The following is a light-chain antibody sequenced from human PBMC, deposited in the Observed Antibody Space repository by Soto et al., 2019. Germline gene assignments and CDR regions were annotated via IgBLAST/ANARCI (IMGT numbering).Light chain of an antibody. J-gene: IGLJ1*01. CDR1: SSDVGGYNY. Sequence: QSVLTQPASVSGSPGQSITISCTGTSSDVGGYNYVSWYQQHPGKAPKLMIYEVSNRPSGVSNRFSGSKSGNTASLTISGLQAEDEADYYCRSYTGSSTLYVFGTGTKVTVL. CDR2: EVS. CDR3: RSYTGSSTLYV. V-gene: IGLV2-14*01.